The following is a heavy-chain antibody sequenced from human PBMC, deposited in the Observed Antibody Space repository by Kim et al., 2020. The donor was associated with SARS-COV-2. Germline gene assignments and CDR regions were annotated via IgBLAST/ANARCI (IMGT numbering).Heavy chain of an antibody. J-gene: IGHJ5*02. Sequence: SETLSLTCAVYGGSFSGYYWSWIRQPPGKGLEWIGEINHSGSTNYNPSLKSRVTISVDTSKNQFSLKLSSVTAADTAVYYCARGLWFGEFDPWGQGTLVTVSS. CDR3: ARGLWFGEFDP. V-gene: IGHV4-34*01. D-gene: IGHD3-10*01. CDR2: INHSGST. CDR1: GGSFSGYY.